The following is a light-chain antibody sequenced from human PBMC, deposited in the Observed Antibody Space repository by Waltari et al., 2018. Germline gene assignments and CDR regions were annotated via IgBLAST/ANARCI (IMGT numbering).Light chain of an antibody. Sequence: EIVMTQSPATLSVSPGERATLSCRASQIVSSYVVWYQQKPGQAPRLPIYDASTRATGIPARFSGSGSGTEFTLTISSLQSEDFAVYYCQHYNNFPHAFGQGTKVEIK. CDR1: QIVSSY. J-gene: IGKJ1*01. CDR3: QHYNNFPHA. V-gene: IGKV3-15*01. CDR2: DAS.